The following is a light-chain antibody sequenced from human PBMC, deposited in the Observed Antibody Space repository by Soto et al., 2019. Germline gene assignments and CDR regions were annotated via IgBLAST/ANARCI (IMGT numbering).Light chain of an antibody. Sequence: DIQMTQSPSTLSASVGDKVTITCRASQSISRWVAWYQQKPGKAPKVLIYDVSSLESGVPSRFSGSGSGTEFTLTISSLQADDLATYYCQQYNNLWTFGQGTKVDIK. CDR3: QQYNNLWT. V-gene: IGKV1-5*01. CDR1: QSISRW. CDR2: DVS. J-gene: IGKJ1*01.